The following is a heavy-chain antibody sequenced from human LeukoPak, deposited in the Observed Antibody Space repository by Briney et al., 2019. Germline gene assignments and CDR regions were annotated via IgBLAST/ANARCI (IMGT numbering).Heavy chain of an antibody. CDR1: GFTFSDYY. Sequence: GGSLRLSCAASGFTFSDYYMSWIRQAPGKGLEWVSYISSSGSTIYYADSVKGRFTISRDNAKNSLYLQMNSPRAEDTAVYYCARVDTVGAFDYWGQGTLVTVSS. CDR3: ARVDTVGAFDY. V-gene: IGHV3-11*01. CDR2: ISSSGSTI. D-gene: IGHD1-26*01. J-gene: IGHJ4*02.